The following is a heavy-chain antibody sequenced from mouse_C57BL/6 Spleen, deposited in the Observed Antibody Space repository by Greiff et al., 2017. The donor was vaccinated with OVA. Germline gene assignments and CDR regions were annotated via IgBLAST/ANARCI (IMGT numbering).Heavy chain of an antibody. CDR1: GYTFTDYN. Sequence: VQLQQSGPELVKPGASVKIPCKASGYTFTDYNMDWVKQSHGKSLEWIGDINPNNGGTIYNQKFKGKATLTVDKSSSTAYMELRSLTSEDTAVYYCARGNYGSSLAYWGQGTLVTVSA. D-gene: IGHD1-1*01. J-gene: IGHJ3*01. V-gene: IGHV1-18*01. CDR3: ARGNYGSSLAY. CDR2: INPNNGGT.